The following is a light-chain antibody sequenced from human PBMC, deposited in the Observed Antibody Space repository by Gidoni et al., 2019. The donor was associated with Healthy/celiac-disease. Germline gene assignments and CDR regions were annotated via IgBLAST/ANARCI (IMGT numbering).Light chain of an antibody. Sequence: SYVLTQPPPVSVAPGQPARITCGGNNIGSKSVQWYRQKPGQAPVLVVYDDGDRPSGIPERFSGSNSGNTATLTISRVEAGDEADYYCQVWDSSSDHYVFGTGTKVTVL. CDR1: NIGSKS. CDR2: DDG. J-gene: IGLJ1*01. V-gene: IGLV3-21*02. CDR3: QVWDSSSDHYV.